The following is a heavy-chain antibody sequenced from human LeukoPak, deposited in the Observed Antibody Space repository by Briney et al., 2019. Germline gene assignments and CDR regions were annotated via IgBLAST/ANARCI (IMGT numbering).Heavy chain of an antibody. CDR3: AKGGHYGGNSVDFDY. D-gene: IGHD4-23*01. CDR1: GFTFSGYS. J-gene: IGHJ4*02. CDR2: ISTSSSYI. V-gene: IGHV3-21*01. Sequence: GGSLRLSCGASGFTFSGYSMNWVRQAPGKGLEWVSSISTSSSYIYYADSVKGRFTISRDNAKKSLYMQMNRLRGGDTAVYYFAKGGHYGGNSVDFDYWGQGTLVTVSS.